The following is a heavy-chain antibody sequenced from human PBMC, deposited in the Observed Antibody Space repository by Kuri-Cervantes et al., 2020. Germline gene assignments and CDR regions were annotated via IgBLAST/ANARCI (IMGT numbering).Heavy chain of an antibody. CDR3: ARAKLVFNWGINYYMDV. CDR1: GFTFSSYG. V-gene: IGHV3-30*02. J-gene: IGHJ6*03. Sequence: GESLKISCVASGFTFSSYGMHWVRQAPGRGLEWVAFIRYDGSNKYYADSVKGRFTISRDNAKNSLYLQMNSLRAEDTALYYCARAKLVFNWGINYYMDVWGKGTMVTVSS. D-gene: IGHD7-27*01. CDR2: IRYDGSNK.